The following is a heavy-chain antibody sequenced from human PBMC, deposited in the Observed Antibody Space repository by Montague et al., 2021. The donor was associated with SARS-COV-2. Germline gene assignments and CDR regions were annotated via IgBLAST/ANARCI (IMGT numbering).Heavy chain of an antibody. V-gene: IGHV4-59*01. CDR3: ARGGGYYNYGLDV. Sequence: SETLSLTCTVSGGSISNYYWSWIRQPPGRGLEWIGYIYYGGSTDYSPSLKSRVTISLDTSKNQFSLKVTSVTAADTAVYYCARGGGYYNYGLDVWGPGTTVTASS. CDR1: GGSISNYY. J-gene: IGHJ6*02. D-gene: IGHD3-22*01. CDR2: IYYGGST.